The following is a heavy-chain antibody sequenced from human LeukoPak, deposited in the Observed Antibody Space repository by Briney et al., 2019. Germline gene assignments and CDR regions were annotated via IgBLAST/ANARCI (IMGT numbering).Heavy chain of an antibody. CDR2: ISAYNGNT. Sequence: ISWVRXAXGQGLEWMGWISAYNGNTNYAQKLQGRVTMTTDTSTSTAYMELRSLRSDDTAVYYCASYIQTWGQGTLVTVSS. D-gene: IGHD5-18*01. V-gene: IGHV1-18*01. CDR3: ASYIQT. J-gene: IGHJ5*02.